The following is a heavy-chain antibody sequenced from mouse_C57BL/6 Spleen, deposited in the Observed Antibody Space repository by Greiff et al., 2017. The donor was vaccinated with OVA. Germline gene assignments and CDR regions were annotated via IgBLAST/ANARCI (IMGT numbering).Heavy chain of an antibody. CDR2: IRSKSNNYAT. Sequence: EVQRVESGGGLVQPKGSLKLSCAASGFSFNTYAMNWVRQAPGKGLEWVARIRSKSNNYATYYADSVKDRFTISRDDSESMLYLQMNNLKTEDTAMYYCVRPHYYGSSSWFAYWGQGTLVTVSA. D-gene: IGHD1-1*01. V-gene: IGHV10-1*01. J-gene: IGHJ3*01. CDR1: GFSFNTYA. CDR3: VRPHYYGSSSWFAY.